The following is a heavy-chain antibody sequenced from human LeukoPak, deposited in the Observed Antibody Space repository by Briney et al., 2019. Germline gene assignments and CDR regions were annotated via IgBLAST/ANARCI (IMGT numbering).Heavy chain of an antibody. CDR1: GYTFTSYD. D-gene: IGHD3-22*01. CDR2: MNPNSGNT. V-gene: IGHV1-8*01. J-gene: IGHJ3*02. Sequence: ASVKVSCKASGYTFTSYDINWVRQATGQGLEWMGWMNPNSGNTGYAQKFQGRVTMTRNTSISTAYMELSNLRSEDTAVYYCAISHYDSSGYYYDIDAFDIWGQGTMVTVSS. CDR3: AISHYDSSGYYYDIDAFDI.